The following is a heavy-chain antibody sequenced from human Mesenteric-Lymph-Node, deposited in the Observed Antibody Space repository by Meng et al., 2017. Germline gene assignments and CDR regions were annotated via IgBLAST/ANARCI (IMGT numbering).Heavy chain of an antibody. D-gene: IGHD6-19*01. V-gene: IGHV3-48*03. CDR3: ASTIAVAGLDY. CDR1: GFTFSSYE. J-gene: IGHJ4*02. Sequence: GGSLRLSCAASGFTFSSYEMNWVRQAPGKGLEWVSYISSSGSTIYYADSVKGRFTISRDNAKNSLYLQMNSLRAEDTAVYYCASTIAVAGLDYWGQGTLVTVSS. CDR2: ISSSGSTI.